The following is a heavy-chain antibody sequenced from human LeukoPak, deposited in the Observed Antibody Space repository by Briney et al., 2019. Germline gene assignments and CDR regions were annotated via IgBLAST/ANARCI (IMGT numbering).Heavy chain of an antibody. V-gene: IGHV3-64*01. CDR2: VSSNGGRT. D-gene: IGHD3-3*01. J-gene: IGHJ6*03. CDR1: GFTFSSYG. Sequence: GGSLRLSRETSGFTFSSYGMRWVRQAPGKGLEYVAAVSSNGGRTYYANSVKGRFSISRDNSRNTLYLQMGSLRAEDTAVYYCARDLRSGAYYYFYMDVWGNGTTVIVSS. CDR3: ARDLRSGAYYYFYMDV.